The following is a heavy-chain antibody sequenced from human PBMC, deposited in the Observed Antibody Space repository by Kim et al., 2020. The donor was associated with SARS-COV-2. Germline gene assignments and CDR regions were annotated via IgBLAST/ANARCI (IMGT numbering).Heavy chain of an antibody. J-gene: IGHJ4*02. CDR2: INHSGST. V-gene: IGHV4-34*01. CDR3: ARARSGDYYDSSGNGSFDY. Sequence: SETLSLTCAVYGGSFSGYYWSWIRQPPGKGLEWIGEINHSGSTNYNPSLKSRVTISVDTSKNQFSLKLSSVTAADTAVYYCARARSGDYYDSSGNGSFDYWGQGTLVTVSS. CDR1: GGSFSGYY. D-gene: IGHD3-22*01.